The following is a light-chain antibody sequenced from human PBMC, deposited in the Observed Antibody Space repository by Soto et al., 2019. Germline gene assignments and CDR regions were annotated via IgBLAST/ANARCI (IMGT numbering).Light chain of an antibody. CDR3: QYLNSFPLS. Sequence: IQLTQSPSSLSASVGDRVTLTCRASQSINSYLAWYQQEPEKAPKLLIYLASTLQSGVPSRFSGSGSGTDFSLTISSLQPEDVATYYCQYLNSFPLSFGGGTKVEIK. V-gene: IGKV1-9*01. CDR2: LAS. J-gene: IGKJ4*01. CDR1: QSINSY.